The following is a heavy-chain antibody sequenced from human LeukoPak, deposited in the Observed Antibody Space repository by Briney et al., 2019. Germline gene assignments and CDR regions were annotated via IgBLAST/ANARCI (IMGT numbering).Heavy chain of an antibody. CDR3: ARAEMATIFDY. V-gene: IGHV4-34*01. CDR2: INHSGST. J-gene: IGHJ4*02. D-gene: IGHD5-24*01. Sequence: SETLSLTCAVYGGSSSGYYWSWIRQPPGKGLEWIGEINHSGSTNYNPSLKSRVTISVDTSKNQFSLKLSSVTAADTAVYYCARAEMATIFDYWGQGTLVTVSS. CDR1: GGSSSGYY.